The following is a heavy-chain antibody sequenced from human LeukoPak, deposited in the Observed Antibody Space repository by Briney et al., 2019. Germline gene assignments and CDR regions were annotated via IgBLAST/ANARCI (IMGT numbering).Heavy chain of an antibody. CDR1: GFTFSSYG. D-gene: IGHD3-22*01. Sequence: GGSLRLSCAASGFTFSSYGMHWVRQAPGKGLEWVAFIRDDGSNKDYADSVKGRFTISRDNSKNTLYLQMNSLRAEDTAVYYCAKDALLGYDSSGYSGHFDYWGQGPLVTVSS. J-gene: IGHJ4*02. CDR2: IRDDGSNK. V-gene: IGHV3-30*02. CDR3: AKDALLGYDSSGYSGHFDY.